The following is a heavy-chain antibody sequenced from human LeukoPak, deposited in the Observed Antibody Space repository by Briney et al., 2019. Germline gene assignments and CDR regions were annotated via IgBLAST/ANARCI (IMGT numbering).Heavy chain of an antibody. Sequence: SETLSLTCTVSGGSISSYYWSWIRQPPGKGLEWIGYIYYSGSTNYNPSLKSRVTISVDTSKNQFSLKLSSVTAADTAVYYCARDMVRGVIITTGCFDYWGQGTLVTVSS. J-gene: IGHJ4*02. D-gene: IGHD3-10*01. CDR2: IYYSGST. CDR3: ARDMVRGVIITTGCFDY. V-gene: IGHV4-59*01. CDR1: GGSISSYY.